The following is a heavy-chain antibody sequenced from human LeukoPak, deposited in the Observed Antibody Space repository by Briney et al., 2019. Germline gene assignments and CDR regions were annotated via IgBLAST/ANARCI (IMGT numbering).Heavy chain of an antibody. CDR2: ISSGGST. CDR1: GFTVSSDY. J-gene: IGHJ4*02. V-gene: IGHV3-66*01. Sequence: GGSLRLSCAASGFTVSSDYMGWVRQAPEKGLEWVSLISSGGSTYYADSLKGRFTISRDNSKNTLYLQMNSLRAEDTAVYYCARFEQWLTSFDYWGQGTLVTVAS. CDR3: ARFEQWLTSFDY. D-gene: IGHD6-19*01.